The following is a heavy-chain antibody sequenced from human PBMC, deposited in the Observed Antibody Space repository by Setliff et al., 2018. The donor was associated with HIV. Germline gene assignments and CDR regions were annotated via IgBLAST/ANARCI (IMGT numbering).Heavy chain of an antibody. Sequence: ASVKVSCKASGGTFRTYAISWVRQAPGQGLEWMGWVSGFNGNTKYAQSFQDRVAMTTETATSTAYMEMRSLRSDDTAVYFCARVPYRSAWFSGGHDAFDIWG. V-gene: IGHV1-18*01. CDR3: ARVPYRSAWFSGGHDAFDI. CDR1: GGTFRTYA. J-gene: IGHJ3*02. D-gene: IGHD6-19*01. CDR2: VSGFNGNT.